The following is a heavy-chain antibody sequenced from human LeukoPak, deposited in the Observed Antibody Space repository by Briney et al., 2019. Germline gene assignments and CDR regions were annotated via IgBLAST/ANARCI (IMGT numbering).Heavy chain of an antibody. J-gene: IGHJ4*02. D-gene: IGHD2-15*01. CDR3: ARGFGVYRELLLLLDY. CDR2: ISYDGSNK. CDR1: GFTFSSYA. Sequence: GRSLRLSCAASGFTFSSYAMHWDRQAPGKGLEWVAVISYDGSNKYYADSVKGRFTISRDNSKNTLYLQMNSLRAEDTAVYYCARGFGVYRELLLLLDYWGQGTLVTVSS. V-gene: IGHV3-30*04.